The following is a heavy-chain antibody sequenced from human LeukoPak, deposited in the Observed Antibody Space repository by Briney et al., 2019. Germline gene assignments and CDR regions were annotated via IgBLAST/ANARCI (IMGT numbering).Heavy chain of an antibody. Sequence: GGSLRLSCAASGFTFSSYWMSWVRQAPGKGLEWVANIKQDGSEKYYVDSVKGRFTISRDNAKNSLYLQMNSLRAEDTAVYYCSSSSTPRRPFDYWGQGTLVTVSS. J-gene: IGHJ4*02. CDR1: GFTFSSYW. CDR3: SSSSTPRRPFDY. CDR2: IKQDGSEK. D-gene: IGHD2-2*01. V-gene: IGHV3-7*01.